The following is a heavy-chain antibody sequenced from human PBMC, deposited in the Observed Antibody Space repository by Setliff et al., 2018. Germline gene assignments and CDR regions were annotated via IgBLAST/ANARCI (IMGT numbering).Heavy chain of an antibody. CDR2: ISPYNGDT. CDR1: GYIFNTFG. J-gene: IGHJ6*03. V-gene: IGHV1-18*01. CDR3: ARSPPNRGVGQGHHMDV. D-gene: IGHD1-26*01. Sequence: ASVKVSCKASGYIFNTFGINWMRRAPGQGLEWIGWISPYNGDTKYAQNLQGRATLTTDTSTSTAYVEVRSLRSDDTAVYYCARSPPNRGVGQGHHMDVWGKGTTVTVSS.